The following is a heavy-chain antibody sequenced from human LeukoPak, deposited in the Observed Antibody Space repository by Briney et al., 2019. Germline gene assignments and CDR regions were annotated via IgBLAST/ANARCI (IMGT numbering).Heavy chain of an antibody. V-gene: IGHV3-23*01. CDR3: AKVEAAATGYDY. CDR1: GFTFRSYA. J-gene: IGHJ4*02. D-gene: IGHD6-13*01. Sequence: GGSLRLSCAASGFTFRSYAMSWVRQAPGKGLEWVSAISGSGESTHYADSVKGRFTISRDNSKKTLYLQMNSLRAEDTAVYYCAKVEAAATGYDYWGQGTLVTVSS. CDR2: ISGSGEST.